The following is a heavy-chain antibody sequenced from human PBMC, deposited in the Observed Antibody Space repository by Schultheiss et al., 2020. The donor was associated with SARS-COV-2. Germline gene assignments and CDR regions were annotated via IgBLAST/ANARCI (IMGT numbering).Heavy chain of an antibody. D-gene: IGHD2-8*01. Sequence: GGSLRLSCAASGFTFSRFGMHWVRQAPGKGLEWVAIISYDGNNKYYADSVKGRFTISRDNSKNTLYLQMNSLRAEDTAVYYCARDVSRQFDPWGQGTLVTVSS. CDR2: ISYDGNNK. J-gene: IGHJ5*02. V-gene: IGHV3-30*03. CDR3: ARDVSRQFDP. CDR1: GFTFSRFG.